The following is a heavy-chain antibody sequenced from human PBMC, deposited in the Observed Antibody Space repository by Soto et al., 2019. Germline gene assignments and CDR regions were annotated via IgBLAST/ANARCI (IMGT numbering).Heavy chain of an antibody. Sequence: QVQLQESGPGLVKPSETLSLTCTVSGGSISSYYWSWIRQPPGKGLEWIGYIYYSGSTNHNPSLKSRVTISVDTSKNQFSLKLSSVTAADTAVYYCARADVYCSSTSCYTEGRYGMDVWGQGTTVTVSS. CDR3: ARADVYCSSTSCYTEGRYGMDV. D-gene: IGHD2-2*02. J-gene: IGHJ6*02. CDR1: GGSISSYY. V-gene: IGHV4-59*01. CDR2: IYYSGST.